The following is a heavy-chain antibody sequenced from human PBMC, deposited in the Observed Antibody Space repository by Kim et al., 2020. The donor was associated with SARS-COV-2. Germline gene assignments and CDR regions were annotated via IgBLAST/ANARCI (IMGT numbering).Heavy chain of an antibody. Sequence: SETLSLTCTVSGGSISSSSYYWGWIRQPPGKGLEWIGSIYYSGSTYYNPSLKSRVTISVDTSKNQFSLKLSSVTAADTAVYYCARDYYYDSSGYRPRFDYWGQGTLVTVSS. CDR3: ARDYYYDSSGYRPRFDY. CDR2: IYYSGST. CDR1: GGSISSSSYY. V-gene: IGHV4-39*07. J-gene: IGHJ4*02. D-gene: IGHD3-22*01.